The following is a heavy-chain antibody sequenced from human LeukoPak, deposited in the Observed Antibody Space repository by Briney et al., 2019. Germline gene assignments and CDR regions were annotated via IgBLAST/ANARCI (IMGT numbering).Heavy chain of an antibody. CDR1: GGTFSSYA. J-gene: IGHJ5*02. V-gene: IGHV1-69*06. CDR3: ARDARHRYCSSSSCYRGWLDP. CDR2: IIPIFGTA. Sequence: SVKVSCKASGGTFSSYAISWVRQAPGQGLEWMGGIIPIFGTANYAQKFQGRVTITADKSTSTAYMELSSLRSEDTAVYYCARDARHRYCSSSSCYRGWLDPWGQGTPVTVSS. D-gene: IGHD2-2*01.